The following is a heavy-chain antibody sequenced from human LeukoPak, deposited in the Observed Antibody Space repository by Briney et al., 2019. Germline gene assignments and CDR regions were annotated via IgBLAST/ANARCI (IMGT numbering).Heavy chain of an antibody. CDR2: TIPILGIA. Sequence: SVKVSCKASGGTFSSYAISWVRQAPGQGLEWMGRTIPILGIANYAQKFQGRVTITADKSTSTAYMELSSLRSEDTAVYYCARDQGGSGYSYGYYWGQGTLVTVSS. J-gene: IGHJ4*02. CDR3: ARDQGGSGYSYGYY. D-gene: IGHD5-18*01. V-gene: IGHV1-69*04. CDR1: GGTFSSYA.